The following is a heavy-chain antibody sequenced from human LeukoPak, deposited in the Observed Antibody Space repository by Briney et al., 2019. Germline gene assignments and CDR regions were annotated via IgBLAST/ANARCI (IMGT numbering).Heavy chain of an antibody. Sequence: ASVKVSCKASGYGFSDVYFNWVRQAPGQGLEWMGWINPRSGATNYAQRFQGRISMDASFDTAYIELSRLTSDDTAVYYSATSSTVTHTRDPWGQGTLVTVSS. V-gene: IGHV1-2*02. CDR3: ATSSTVTHTRDP. CDR2: INPRSGAT. D-gene: IGHD1-1*01. CDR1: GYGFSDVY. J-gene: IGHJ5*02.